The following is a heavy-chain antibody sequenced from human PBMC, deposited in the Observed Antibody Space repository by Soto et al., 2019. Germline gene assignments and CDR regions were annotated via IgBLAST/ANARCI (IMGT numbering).Heavy chain of an antibody. V-gene: IGHV4-34*01. J-gene: IGHJ5*02. Sequence: SETLSLTCTVSGGSISSYYWSWIRQPPGKGLEWIGEINHSGSTNYNPSLKSRVTISVDTSKNQFSLKLSSVTAADTAVYYCARSSVGVVVVAAMSGFDPWGQGTLVTVSS. CDR2: INHSGST. D-gene: IGHD2-15*01. CDR3: ARSSVGVVVVAAMSGFDP. CDR1: GGSISSYY.